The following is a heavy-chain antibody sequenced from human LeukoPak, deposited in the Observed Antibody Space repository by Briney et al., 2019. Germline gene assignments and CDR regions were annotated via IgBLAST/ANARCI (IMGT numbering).Heavy chain of an antibody. V-gene: IGHV1-69*13. D-gene: IGHD3/OR15-3a*01. CDR3: ARDLDNDYSNWFDP. CDR1: GGTFSSYA. J-gene: IGHJ5*02. CDR2: IIPIFGTA. Sequence: SVKVSCKASGGTFSSYAISWVRQAPGQGLEWMGGIIPIFGTANYAQKFQGRVTITADESTSTAYMELSSLRSEDTAVYYCARDLDNDYSNWFDPWGQGTLVTVSS.